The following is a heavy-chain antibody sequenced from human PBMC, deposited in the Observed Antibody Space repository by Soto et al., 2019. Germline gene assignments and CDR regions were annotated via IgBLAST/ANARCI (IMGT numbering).Heavy chain of an antibody. CDR1: GYSISSCSY. V-gene: IGHV4-38-2*02. D-gene: IGHD3-16*02. CDR3: ARVHVIVVPGSTFDY. J-gene: IGHJ4*01. Sequence: PSETLALTCTVSGYSISSCSYWGWIRQPPGKGPEWIASIYHGGTTFYNPSLKSRITISVDTSHNQFSLNLRSVTAADTAVYYCARVHVIVVPGSTFDYWAYGTLVTVAS. CDR2: IYHGGTT.